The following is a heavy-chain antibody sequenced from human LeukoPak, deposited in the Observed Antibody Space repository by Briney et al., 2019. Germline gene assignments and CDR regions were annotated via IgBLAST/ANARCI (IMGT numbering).Heavy chain of an antibody. J-gene: IGHJ4*02. D-gene: IGHD3-22*01. CDR2: ISYDGSNK. CDR1: GFTFSSYA. CDR3: AKDISYYDSSGYSIDY. V-gene: IGHV3-30*04. Sequence: PGGSLRLSCAASGFTFSSYAMHWVRQAPGKGLEWVAVISYDGSNKYYADSVKGRFTISRDNSKNTLYLQMNSLRAEDTAVYYCAKDISYYDSSGYSIDYWGQGTLVTVSS.